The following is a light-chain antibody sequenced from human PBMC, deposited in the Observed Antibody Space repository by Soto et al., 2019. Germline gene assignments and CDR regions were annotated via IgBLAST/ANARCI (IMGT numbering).Light chain of an antibody. CDR3: SSYTSSSTPCV. J-gene: IGLJ1*01. V-gene: IGLV2-14*01. CDR1: SSDVGDYNY. Sequence: QSALTQPASVSGSPGQSITISCTGTSSDVGDYNYVSWYQQHPGKAPKLMIYDVSNRPSGVSNRFSGSKSGNTASLTISGLQAEDEADHYCSSYTSSSTPCVFGTGTKVTVL. CDR2: DVS.